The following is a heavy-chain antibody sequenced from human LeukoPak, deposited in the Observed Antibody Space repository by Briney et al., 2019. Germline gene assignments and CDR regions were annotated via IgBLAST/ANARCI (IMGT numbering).Heavy chain of an antibody. CDR1: GFNFNDYG. J-gene: IGHJ3*02. CDR2: ISGNGGFT. D-gene: IGHD1-26*01. V-gene: IGHV3-23*01. Sequence: PGGSLRLSCAASGFNFNDYGMTWVRQAPGKGLQWVSGISGNGGFTYHADSVKGRFTISRDNSKNTLYLQMNSLRAEDTAVYYCAKGRSGSYYDDAFDIWGQGTMVTVSS. CDR3: AKGRSGSYYDDAFDI.